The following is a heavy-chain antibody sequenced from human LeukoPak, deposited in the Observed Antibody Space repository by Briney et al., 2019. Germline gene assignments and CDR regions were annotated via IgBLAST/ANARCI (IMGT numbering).Heavy chain of an antibody. CDR2: IIPILGIA. CDR1: GGTFSSYT. J-gene: IGHJ4*02. V-gene: IGHV1-69*02. Sequence: SVKVSCKASGGTFSSYTISWVRQAPGQGLEWMGRIIPILGIANYAQKFQGGVTITADKSTSTAYMELSSLRSEDTAVYYCAIASPTRYCRGGSCSSRLPNDYWGQGTLVNVSS. CDR3: AIASPTRYCRGGSCSSRLPNDY. D-gene: IGHD2-15*01.